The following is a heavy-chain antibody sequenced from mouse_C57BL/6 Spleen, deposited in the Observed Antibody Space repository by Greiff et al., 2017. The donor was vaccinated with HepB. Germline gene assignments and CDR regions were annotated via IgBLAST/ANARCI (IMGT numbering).Heavy chain of an antibody. CDR1: GFSFNTYA. CDR3: VRDYYYGSGFDY. Sequence: EVQRVESGGGLVQPKGSLKLSCAASGFSFNTYAMNWVRQAPGKGLEWVARIRSKSNNYATYYADSVKDRFTISRDDSESMLYLQMNNLTTEDTAMYYCVRDYYYGSGFDYWGQGTTLTVSS. D-gene: IGHD1-1*01. J-gene: IGHJ2*01. CDR2: IRSKSNNYAT. V-gene: IGHV10-1*01.